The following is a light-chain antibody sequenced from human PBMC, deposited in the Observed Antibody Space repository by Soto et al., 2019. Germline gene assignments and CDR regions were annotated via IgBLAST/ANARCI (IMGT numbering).Light chain of an antibody. CDR2: DAS. Sequence: IQMTQSPSTLSASVGDRVTITCRASQSISSWLAWYQQKPGKAPKLLIYDASSLESGVPSRFSGSGSETDFTLTISRLEPEDFAVYYCQQYASSTLPITFGQGTRLEIK. J-gene: IGKJ5*01. CDR1: QSISSW. CDR3: QQYASSTLPIT. V-gene: IGKV1-5*01.